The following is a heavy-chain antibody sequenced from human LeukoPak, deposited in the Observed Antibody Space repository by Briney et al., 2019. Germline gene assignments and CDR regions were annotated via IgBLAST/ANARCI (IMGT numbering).Heavy chain of an antibody. V-gene: IGHV4-38-2*01. CDR1: GYAISRGYY. CDR3: ARAMDYYDSSGYYGNFDY. D-gene: IGHD3-22*01. J-gene: IGHJ4*02. Sequence: RTHTWDVAGYAISRGYYWRWILKPPGKGLEWIGSIYHSVSTYYNPSLKSRVTISVDTSKNQFSLKLSSVTAADTAVYYCARAMDYYDSSGYYGNFDYWGQGTLVTVSS. CDR2: IYHSVST.